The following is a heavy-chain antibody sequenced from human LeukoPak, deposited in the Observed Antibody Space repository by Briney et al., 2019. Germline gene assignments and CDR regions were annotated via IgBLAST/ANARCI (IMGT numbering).Heavy chain of an antibody. V-gene: IGHV1-2*02. CDR1: GYTFTGYY. Sequence: ASVKVSCKASGYTFTGYYIDWVRQAPGQGLEWMGWINSDSGGTNYAQKFQGRVTMTRDTSTSTAYMELSSLRSDDTAFYHCARDTVTVTTPYFDYWGQGTLVTVPS. CDR2: INSDSGGT. CDR3: ARDTVTVTTPYFDY. D-gene: IGHD4-17*01. J-gene: IGHJ4*02.